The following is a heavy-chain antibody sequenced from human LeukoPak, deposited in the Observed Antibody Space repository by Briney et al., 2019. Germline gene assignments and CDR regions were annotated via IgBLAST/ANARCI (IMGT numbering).Heavy chain of an antibody. CDR2: IFYRGST. CDR1: GGSISSSSYY. CDR3: ARDLRTAMFKAHAFDI. D-gene: IGHD5-18*01. J-gene: IGHJ3*02. Sequence: SETLSLTCTVSGGSISSSSYYWGWIRQPPGKGLEWIGSIFYRGSTNYNTSLKSRVTISVDTSKNQFSLKLSSVTAADTAVYYCARDLRTAMFKAHAFDIWGQGTMVTVSS. V-gene: IGHV4-39*07.